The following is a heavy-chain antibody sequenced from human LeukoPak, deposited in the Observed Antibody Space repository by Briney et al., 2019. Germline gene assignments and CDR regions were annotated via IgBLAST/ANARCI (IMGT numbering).Heavy chain of an antibody. V-gene: IGHV4-59*01. CDR3: ARGAFYSNDAFDI. J-gene: IGHJ3*02. D-gene: IGHD3-3*02. CDR2: IYYSGST. CDR1: GGSFSSYY. Sequence: SETLSLTCAVYGGSFSSYYWSWIRQPPGKGLEWIGYIYYSGSTNYSPSLKSRVTISVDTSKNQFSLKLSSVTAADTAVYYCARGAFYSNDAFDIWGQGTMVTVSS.